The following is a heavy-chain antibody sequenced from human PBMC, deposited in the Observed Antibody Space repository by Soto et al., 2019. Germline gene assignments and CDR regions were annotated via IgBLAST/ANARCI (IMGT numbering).Heavy chain of an antibody. CDR2: FNPMSGST. Sequence: QVQLVQSGAEVKKPEASVKISCKTSGYIFINYYIHWVRQAPGQGLEWVALFNPMSGSTNYAQKLQGRVTVTSATSTSTVYMELSSLISEDTAVYYCARDLAAADFWGQGTLVTVSS. CDR1: GYIFINYY. V-gene: IGHV1-46*04. D-gene: IGHD6-13*01. J-gene: IGHJ4*02. CDR3: ARDLAAADF.